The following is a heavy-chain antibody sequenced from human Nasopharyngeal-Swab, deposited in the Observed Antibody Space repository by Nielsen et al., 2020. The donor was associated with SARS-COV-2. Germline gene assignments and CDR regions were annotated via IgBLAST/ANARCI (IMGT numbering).Heavy chain of an antibody. V-gene: IGHV3-48*04. CDR2: ISGSGGTK. CDR3: ARPGRGYYYYYYMDV. J-gene: IGHJ6*03. CDR1: GFTFSSYS. Sequence: GESLKISCAASGFTFSSYSLNWVRQAPGKGLEWVSYISGSGGTKYYADSVKGRFTISRDNARNSLYLQMDSLRVEDTAVYYCARPGRGYYYYYYMDVWGKGTTVTVSS.